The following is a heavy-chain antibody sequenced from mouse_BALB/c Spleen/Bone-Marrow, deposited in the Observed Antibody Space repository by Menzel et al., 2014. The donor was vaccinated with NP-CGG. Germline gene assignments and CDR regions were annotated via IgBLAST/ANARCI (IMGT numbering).Heavy chain of an antibody. CDR1: GYAFSIYW. Sequence: VQLQHSGAELVRPGSSVKISCKASGYAFSIYWMNWVKQRPGLGLEWIGQIYPGDDDTDYNGKFKGKATLTADRSSSTAYMQLNSLTSEDSAVYFCARGGISFDYWGQGTTLTVSS. V-gene: IGHV1-80*01. CDR3: ARGGISFDY. J-gene: IGHJ2*01. CDR2: IYPGDDDT.